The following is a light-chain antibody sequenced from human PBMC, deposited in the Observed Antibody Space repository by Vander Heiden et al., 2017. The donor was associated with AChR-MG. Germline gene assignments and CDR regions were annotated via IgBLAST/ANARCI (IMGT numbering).Light chain of an antibody. J-gene: IGKJ1*01. Sequence: DIQMTQSPSSLSSSIGDRVTITCRASQTISNFLNWYQQRPGKAPKLLIYAASTLHTGVPSRFSGSGSGTDFTLTISSVQFEDFATYYCQHSFSTLPRTFGQGTKV. CDR2: AAS. CDR3: QHSFSTLPRT. V-gene: IGKV1-39*01. CDR1: QTISNF.